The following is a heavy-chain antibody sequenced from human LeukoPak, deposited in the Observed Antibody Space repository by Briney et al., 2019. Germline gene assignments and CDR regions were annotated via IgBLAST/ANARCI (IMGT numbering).Heavy chain of an antibody. Sequence: GASVKVSCKVSGYTLTELSMHWVRQAPGKGLEWMGGFDPEDGETIYAQKFQGRVTMTEDTSTDTAYMELSSLRSEDTAVYYCARDHAAAVPVGAFDIWGQGTMVTVSS. CDR3: ARDHAAAVPVGAFDI. CDR1: GYTLTELS. D-gene: IGHD6-13*01. CDR2: FDPEDGET. J-gene: IGHJ3*02. V-gene: IGHV1-24*01.